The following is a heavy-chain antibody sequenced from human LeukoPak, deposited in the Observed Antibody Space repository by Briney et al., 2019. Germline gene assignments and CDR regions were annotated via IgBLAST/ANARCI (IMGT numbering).Heavy chain of an antibody. V-gene: IGHV5-51*01. J-gene: IGHJ4*02. Sequence: AESLKISCKASGYTFTSNWIAWVRQMPGKGREWLGIVYRGDSDTQNSHPFQGQVTISADKSIRTAYLQWRALKPSDTESYYRARGSPYSLGYLFDYWGQGTLVTVSS. CDR1: GYTFTSNW. CDR2: VYRGDSDT. CDR3: ARGSPYSLGYLFDY. D-gene: IGHD3-22*01.